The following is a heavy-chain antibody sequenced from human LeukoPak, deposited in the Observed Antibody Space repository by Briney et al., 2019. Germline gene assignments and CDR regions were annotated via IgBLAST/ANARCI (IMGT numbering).Heavy chain of an antibody. Sequence: GGSLRLSCAASGFTFSSYWMHWVRQAPGKGLVWVSRINSDGSSTSYADSVKGRFTISRDNAKNSLYLQMNSLRAEDTAVYYCARDPSGGSGSYDFDYWGQGTLVTVSS. J-gene: IGHJ4*02. CDR3: ARDPSGGSGSYDFDY. D-gene: IGHD1-26*01. CDR2: INSDGSST. CDR1: GFTFSSYW. V-gene: IGHV3-74*01.